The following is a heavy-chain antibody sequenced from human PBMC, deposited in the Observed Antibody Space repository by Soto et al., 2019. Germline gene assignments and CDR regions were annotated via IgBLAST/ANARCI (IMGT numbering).Heavy chain of an antibody. Sequence: ASVKVSCKASGYTFTGYYMHWVRQAPGQGLEWMGWINPNSGGTNYAQKFQGWVTMTRDTSISTAYMELSRLRSDDTAVYYCAREERELLSAFDIWGQGTMVTVS. CDR1: GYTFTGYY. J-gene: IGHJ3*02. D-gene: IGHD1-26*01. CDR2: INPNSGGT. V-gene: IGHV1-2*04. CDR3: AREERELLSAFDI.